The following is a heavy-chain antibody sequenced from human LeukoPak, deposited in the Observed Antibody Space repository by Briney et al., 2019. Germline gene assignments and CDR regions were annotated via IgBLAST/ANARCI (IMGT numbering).Heavy chain of an antibody. V-gene: IGHV3-74*03. CDR2: IDSGGTGA. Sequence: PGGSLRLSCTASGFTFSSDRMHWVRQVPGKGLVWVSRIDSGGTGAVYADAVEGRFTISRDNAKNTLYLQMNSLRAEDTAIYYCVRGGFSGDWGQGTLATVSS. CDR1: GFTFSSDR. J-gene: IGHJ4*02. CDR3: VRGGFSGD. D-gene: IGHD1-26*01.